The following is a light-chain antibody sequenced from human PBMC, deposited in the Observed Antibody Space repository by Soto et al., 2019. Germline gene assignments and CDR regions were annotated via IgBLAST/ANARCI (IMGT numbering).Light chain of an antibody. Sequence: EVVMTQSPATLSVSPGERATLSCRASQTVRDNLGWYQQKPGQPPRLLIYGATTRATGIPARFSGSGSGTEFTLTISSLQSEDFAVYYCQQYGTSVTFGPGTKVDIK. CDR2: GAT. CDR3: QQYGTSVT. V-gene: IGKV3D-15*01. J-gene: IGKJ3*01. CDR1: QTVRDN.